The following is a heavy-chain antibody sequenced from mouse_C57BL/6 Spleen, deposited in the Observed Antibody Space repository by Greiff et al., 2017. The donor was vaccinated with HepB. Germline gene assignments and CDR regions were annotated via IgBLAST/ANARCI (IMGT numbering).Heavy chain of an antibody. CDR2: INPSSGYT. D-gene: IGHD3-2*02. V-gene: IGHV1-7*01. CDR3: VQGETAQASYAMDY. Sequence: QVQLKESGAELAKPGASVKLSCKASGYTFTSYWMHWVKQRPGQGLEWIGYINPSSGYTKYNQKFKDKATLTADKSSSTAYMQLSSLTYEDSAVYYCVQGETAQASYAMDYWGQGTSVTVSS. CDR1: GYTFTSYW. J-gene: IGHJ4*01.